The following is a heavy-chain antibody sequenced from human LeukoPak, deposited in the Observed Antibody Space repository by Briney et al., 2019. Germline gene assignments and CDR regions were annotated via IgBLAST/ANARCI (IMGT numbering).Heavy chain of an antibody. CDR2: IYHSGST. CDR1: GGSISSSNW. D-gene: IGHD1-26*01. V-gene: IGHV4-4*02. Sequence: PSGTLSLTCAVSGGSISSSNWWSWVRQPPGKGLEWIGEIYHSGSTNYNPSLESRVTISVDTSQNRFSLKLNSVTAADTAVYYCARDIGGAPPYYYYYMDVWGEGTTVTVSS. CDR3: ARDIGGAPPYYYYYMDV. J-gene: IGHJ6*03.